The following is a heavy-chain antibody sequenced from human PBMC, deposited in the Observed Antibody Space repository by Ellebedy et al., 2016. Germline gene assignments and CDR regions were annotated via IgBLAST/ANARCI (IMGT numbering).Heavy chain of an antibody. CDR2: ISSSREA. CDR3: TRDGREWSRDY. V-gene: IGHV3-21*06. Sequence: GESLKISXTASDFTFTSYWMTWVRQAPGKGLERVATISSSREAYYPDALKGRFTISRDNAMNSVYLQLNRLSVDDTAVYYCTRDGREWSRDYWGQGTLVTVSS. D-gene: IGHD2-8*01. CDR1: DFTFTSYW. J-gene: IGHJ4*02.